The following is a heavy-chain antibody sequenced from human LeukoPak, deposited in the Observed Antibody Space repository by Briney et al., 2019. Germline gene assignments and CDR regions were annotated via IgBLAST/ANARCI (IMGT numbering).Heavy chain of an antibody. Sequence: PSETLSLTCTVSGGSIGSYYWSWIRQPPGKGLEWIGYIYYSGSTNYNPSLKSRVTISIDTSKNQFSLKLRSVTAADTAVYYCARGDSPPDYWGQGTLVTVSS. CDR2: IYYSGST. CDR3: ARGDSPPDY. CDR1: GGSIGSYY. J-gene: IGHJ4*02. D-gene: IGHD2-15*01. V-gene: IGHV4-59*01.